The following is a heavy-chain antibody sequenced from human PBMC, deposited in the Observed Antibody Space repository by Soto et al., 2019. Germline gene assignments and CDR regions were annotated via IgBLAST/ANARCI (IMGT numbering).Heavy chain of an antibody. J-gene: IGHJ5*02. D-gene: IGHD6-13*01. CDR3: ASTSIAAAGKDYNWFDP. Sequence: GESLKISCKGSGYSFTNYWIGWVRQMPGKGLEWMGIIYPGDSDTRYGPSFQGQVTISADKSISTAYLQWSSLKASDTAMYYCASTSIAAAGKDYNWFDPWGQGTLVTVSS. V-gene: IGHV5-51*01. CDR1: GYSFTNYW. CDR2: IYPGDSDT.